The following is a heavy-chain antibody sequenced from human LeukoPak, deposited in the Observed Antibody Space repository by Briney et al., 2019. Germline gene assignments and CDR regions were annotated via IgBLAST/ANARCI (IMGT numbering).Heavy chain of an antibody. CDR3: ARDRLRAFDY. V-gene: IGHV3-21*01. Sequence: GGSLRLSCAASGFTFSSYSMNWVRQAPGKGLEWASSISSSSSYIYYADSVKGRFTISRDNAKNSLYLQMNSLRAEDTAVYYCARDRLRAFDYWGQGTLVTVSS. J-gene: IGHJ4*02. CDR2: ISSSSSYI. CDR1: GFTFSSYS. D-gene: IGHD5/OR15-5a*01.